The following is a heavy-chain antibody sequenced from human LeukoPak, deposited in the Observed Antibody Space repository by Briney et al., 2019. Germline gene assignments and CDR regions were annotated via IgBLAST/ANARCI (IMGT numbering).Heavy chain of an antibody. J-gene: IGHJ4*02. CDR3: ARGYSGYGPHDY. V-gene: IGHV1-18*01. CDR2: ISAYSGKT. CDR1: YYSFTSYG. D-gene: IGHD5-12*01. Sequence: GASVKVSCKASYYSFTSYGISWVRQAPGQGLEWMGWISAYSGKTSYAQNLQGRVTMTKDTSTTTAYMELRGLRSDDTAVYYCARGYSGYGPHDYWGQGTLVTVSS.